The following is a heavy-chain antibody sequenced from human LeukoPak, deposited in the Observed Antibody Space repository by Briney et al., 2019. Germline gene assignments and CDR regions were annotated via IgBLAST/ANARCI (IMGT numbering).Heavy chain of an antibody. V-gene: IGHV4-30-2*01. J-gene: IGHJ4*02. CDR1: GGSVTSGGYS. CDR3: AREGGPYRPLDY. CDR2: ISRSGNT. Sequence: SETLSLTCAVSGGSVTSGGYSWNWIRQPPGKGLEWIGYISRSGNTYYSPTLKSRLTISQDRSKNQFSLNLSSVTAADTAVYYCAREGGPYRPLDYSGQGTLVTVSS.